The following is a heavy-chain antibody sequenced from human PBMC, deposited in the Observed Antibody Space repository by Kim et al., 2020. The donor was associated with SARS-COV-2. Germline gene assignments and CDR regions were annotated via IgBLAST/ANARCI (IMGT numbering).Heavy chain of an antibody. CDR2: IDGSGAFT. Sequence: GGSLRLSCAASGFTFSSYGMSWVRQAPGKGLECVSVIDGSGAFTNYAASVKGRFTISRDNSQNTVYLQMNSLRAEDTAIYYCAERPGRGMEVWGQGTTVTVSS. J-gene: IGHJ6*02. CDR3: AERPGRGMEV. V-gene: IGHV3-23*01. CDR1: GFTFSSYG.